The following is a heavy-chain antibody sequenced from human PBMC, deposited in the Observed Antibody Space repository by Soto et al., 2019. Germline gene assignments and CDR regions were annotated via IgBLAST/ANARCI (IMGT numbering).Heavy chain of an antibody. CDR1: GGSIRTPDW. J-gene: IGHJ5*02. Sequence: SETLSLTCTVSGGSIRTPDWWSWVRQTPEKGLEWIGEIYHSGTPNYNPSLKSRVSMSVDKSNNQFSLKLYSVTAADTAVYYCARVTGVLGHEGAYVGSWLDPWGQGTMVTVYS. V-gene: IGHV4-4*02. D-gene: IGHD2-21*01. CDR3: ARVTGVLGHEGAYVGSWLDP. CDR2: IYHSGTP.